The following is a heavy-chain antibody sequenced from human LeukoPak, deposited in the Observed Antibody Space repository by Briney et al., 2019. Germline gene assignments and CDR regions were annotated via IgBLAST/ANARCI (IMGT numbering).Heavy chain of an antibody. J-gene: IGHJ3*02. CDR3: ARIGYYDSSGYPAMLFDI. Sequence: KQSGPTLVNPTQTLTLTCTFSGFSLSTSVMCVSWLRQPPGKALEWLARIDWDDDKYYSTSLRTRLTISKDTSKNQVVLTMTNMDPVDTATYYCARIGYYDSSGYPAMLFDIWGQGTMVTVSS. D-gene: IGHD3-22*01. CDR1: GFSLSTSVMC. V-gene: IGHV2-70*11. CDR2: IDWDDDK.